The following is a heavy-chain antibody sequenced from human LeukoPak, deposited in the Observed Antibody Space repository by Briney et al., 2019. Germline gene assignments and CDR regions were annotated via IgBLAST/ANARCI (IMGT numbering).Heavy chain of an antibody. CDR2: IYSGGST. Sequence: PGGSLRLSCAASGFTVSSNYMRWVRQAPGKGLEWVSVIYSGGSTYYADSVKGRFTISRDNSKNTRYLQMNSLRAEDTAVYYCAREGVAGNDAFDIWGQGTMVTVSS. CDR3: AREGVAGNDAFDI. D-gene: IGHD6-19*01. V-gene: IGHV3-66*02. CDR1: GFTVSSNY. J-gene: IGHJ3*02.